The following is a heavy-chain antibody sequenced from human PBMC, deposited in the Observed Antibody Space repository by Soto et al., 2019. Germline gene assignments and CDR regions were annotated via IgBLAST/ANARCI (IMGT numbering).Heavy chain of an antibody. J-gene: IGHJ6*03. D-gene: IGHD4-17*01. CDR3: AKGSYGDYQHYYYYYYMDV. CDR1: GFTFDDYA. CDR2: ISWNSGSI. V-gene: IGHV3-9*01. Sequence: GGSLRLSCAASGFTFDDYAMHWVRQAPGKGLEWVSGISWNSGSIGYADSVKGRFTISRDNAKNSLYLQMNSLRAEDTALYYCAKGSYGDYQHYYYYYYMDVWGKGTTVTVSS.